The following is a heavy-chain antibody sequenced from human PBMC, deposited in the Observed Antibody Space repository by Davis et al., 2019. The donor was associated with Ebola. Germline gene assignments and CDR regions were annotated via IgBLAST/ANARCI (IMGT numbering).Heavy chain of an antibody. CDR1: AGPLTSHP. J-gene: IGHJ4*02. V-gene: IGHV1-69*13. D-gene: IGHD3-9*01. CDR3: ARDFDGGNYYFDY. CDR2: IIPIFDTP. Sequence: SSVTVSCQTSAGPLTSHPISWVRQAPRQGLEWMGGIIPIFDTPHYAQKFQGRITITADASTSTAYMELSSLRSEDTATYFCARDFDGGNYYFDYWGPGTPVTVSS.